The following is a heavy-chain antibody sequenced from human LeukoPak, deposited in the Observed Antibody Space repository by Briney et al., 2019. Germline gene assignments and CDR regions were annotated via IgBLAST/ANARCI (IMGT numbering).Heavy chain of an antibody. J-gene: IGHJ6*04. CDR1: GGSFSGYY. V-gene: IGHV4-34*01. CDR2: INHSGST. D-gene: IGHD3-10*01. Sequence: SETLSLTCAVYGGSFSGYYWSWIRQPPGKGLEWIGEINHSGSTKYNPSLKSRVTISVDTSKNQFSLKLSSVTAADTAVYYCARGSTYYYGSGSYSGNYYYGMDVWGKGTTVTVSS. CDR3: ARGSTYYYGSGSYSGNYYYGMDV.